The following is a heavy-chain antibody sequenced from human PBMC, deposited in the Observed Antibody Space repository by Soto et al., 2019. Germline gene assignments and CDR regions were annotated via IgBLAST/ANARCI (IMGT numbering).Heavy chain of an antibody. Sequence: GGSLRLSCAASGFTFSSYSMNWVRQAPGKGLEWVSSISSSSSYIYYADSVKGRFTISRDNAKNSLYLQMNSLRAEDTAVYYCARAPYYYDSSGYWAYWGQVTLVTVSS. D-gene: IGHD3-22*01. J-gene: IGHJ4*02. CDR1: GFTFSSYS. CDR3: ARAPYYYDSSGYWAY. CDR2: ISSSSSYI. V-gene: IGHV3-21*01.